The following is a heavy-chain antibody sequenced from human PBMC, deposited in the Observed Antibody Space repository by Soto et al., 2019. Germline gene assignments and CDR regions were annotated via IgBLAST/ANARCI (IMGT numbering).Heavy chain of an antibody. CDR2: ISGGGGAT. D-gene: IGHD3-10*01. CDR3: AKKVLPHGGNCFDP. CDR1: GFTFSDYA. Sequence: EVQLLESGGGLVQPGGSLRLSCTASGFTFSDYAMSWVRQAPGKGLQWVSTISGGGGATFYADSVKGRFTISRDNSKSTLYLQMNSLGADAPAVYYCAKKVLPHGGNCFDPWGQGTLVTVSS. J-gene: IGHJ5*02. V-gene: IGHV3-23*01.